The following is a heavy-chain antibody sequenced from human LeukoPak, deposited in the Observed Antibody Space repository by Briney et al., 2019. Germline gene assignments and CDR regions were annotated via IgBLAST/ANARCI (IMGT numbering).Heavy chain of an antibody. CDR1: GFTFSSYS. V-gene: IGHV3-48*04. Sequence: GGSLRLSCAASGFTFSSYSMNWVRQAPGKGLEWVSYISSSSSTIYYADSAKGRFTISRDNAKNSLYLQMNSLRAEDTAVYYCARSAPGWRLDYWGQGTLVTVSS. D-gene: IGHD6-19*01. CDR3: ARSAPGWRLDY. J-gene: IGHJ4*02. CDR2: ISSSSSTI.